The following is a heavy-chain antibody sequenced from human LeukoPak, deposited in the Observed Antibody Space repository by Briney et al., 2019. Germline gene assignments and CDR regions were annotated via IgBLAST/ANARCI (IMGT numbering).Heavy chain of an antibody. CDR2: IRRDGSET. J-gene: IGHJ3*02. Sequence: QPGGSLTPSCAASGFTFSNYWMTWVRRAPGKGLEWVANIRRDGSETHYVDSVMGRFTISRDNAKNSLYLQMNSLRAEDTAVYYCARDDTHYGSSGSFYDAFDIWGQGTMVTVSS. V-gene: IGHV3-7*01. CDR3: ARDDTHYGSSGSFYDAFDI. D-gene: IGHD3-22*01. CDR1: GFTFSNYW.